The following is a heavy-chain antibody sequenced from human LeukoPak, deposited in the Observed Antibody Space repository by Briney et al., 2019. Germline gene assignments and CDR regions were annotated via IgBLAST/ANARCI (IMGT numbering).Heavy chain of an antibody. CDR3: ATMYGYDSAN. CDR2: IIAIFGSA. CDR1: GVTFSSNV. J-gene: IGHJ4*02. Sequence: ASVKVSCKAAGVTFSSNVISWMRQAPGQGLEWVGRIIAIFGSANYAQKFQGRVSITVDRSTSTSDMELSGLRSEDTAIYYCATMYGYDSANWGQGTLVTVSS. V-gene: IGHV1-69*06. D-gene: IGHD5-12*01.